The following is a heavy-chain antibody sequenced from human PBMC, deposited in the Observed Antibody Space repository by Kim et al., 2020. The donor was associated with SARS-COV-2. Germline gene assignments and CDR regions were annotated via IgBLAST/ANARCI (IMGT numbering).Heavy chain of an antibody. V-gene: IGHV4-39*01. CDR3: ARGYYYGSGSHGWFDP. CDR2: IYYSGST. J-gene: IGHJ5*02. Sequence: SETLSLTCTVSGGSISSSSYYWGWIRQPPGKGLEWIGSIYYSGSTYYNPSLKSRVTISVDTSKNQFSLKLSSVTAADTAVYYCARGYYYGSGSHGWFDPWGQGTLVTVSS. CDR1: GGSISSSSYY. D-gene: IGHD3-10*01.